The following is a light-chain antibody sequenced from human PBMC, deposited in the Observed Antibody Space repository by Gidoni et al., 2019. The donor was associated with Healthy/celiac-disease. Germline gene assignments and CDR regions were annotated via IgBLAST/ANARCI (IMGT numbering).Light chain of an antibody. J-gene: IGKJ1*01. CDR3: QQYNNWPPWT. Sequence: ELVMTHSPATLSVSPGERATLSCRASQSVSSNLAWYQQKPGQAPRILIYGASTRATGIPARFSGSGSGTEFTLTISSLQSEDFAVYYCQQYNNWPPWTFGQGTKVEIK. V-gene: IGKV3-15*01. CDR2: GAS. CDR1: QSVSSN.